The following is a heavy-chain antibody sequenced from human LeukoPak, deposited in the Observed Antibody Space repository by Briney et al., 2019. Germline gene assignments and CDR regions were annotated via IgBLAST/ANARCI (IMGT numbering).Heavy chain of an antibody. CDR1: GGSISSYY. CDR2: IYYSGST. Sequence: PSETLSLTCTVSGGSISSYYWSWIRQPPGKGLEWIGYIYYSGSTNYNPSLKSRVTISVDTSKNQFSLKLSSVTAADTAVYYCARAVAGHQVGWFDPWGQGTLVTVSS. J-gene: IGHJ5*02. V-gene: IGHV4-59*01. D-gene: IGHD6-19*01. CDR3: ARAVAGHQVGWFDP.